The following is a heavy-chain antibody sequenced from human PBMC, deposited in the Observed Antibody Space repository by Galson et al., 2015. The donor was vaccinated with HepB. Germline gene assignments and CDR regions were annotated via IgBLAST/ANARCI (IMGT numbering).Heavy chain of an antibody. CDR2: INADNGNT. Sequence: SVKVSCKASGYTFTSYAMHWVRQAPGQRLEWMGWINADNGNTRYSQKFQGRLTITRDTSANTAYMDLNSLRSEDTAVYYCARVYTSGNYYNAPSVYWGQGTLVTVSS. CDR3: ARVYTSGNYYNAPSVY. CDR1: GYTFTSYA. D-gene: IGHD3-10*01. V-gene: IGHV1-3*01. J-gene: IGHJ4*02.